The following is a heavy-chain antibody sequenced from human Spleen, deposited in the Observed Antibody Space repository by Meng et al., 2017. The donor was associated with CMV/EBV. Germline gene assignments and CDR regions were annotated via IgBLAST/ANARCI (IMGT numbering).Heavy chain of an antibody. CDR3: ARVFYYYDSSGYYGDNYYGMDV. V-gene: IGHV4-39*01. J-gene: IGHJ6*02. Sequence: SETLSLTCTVSGGSISSSSYYWGWIRQPPGKGLEWIGSIYYSGSTYYNPSLKSRVTISVDTSKNQFSLKLSSVTAADTAVYYCARVFYYYDSSGYYGDNYYGMDVWGQGTTVTVSS. CDR1: GGSISSSSYY. CDR2: IYYSGST. D-gene: IGHD3-22*01.